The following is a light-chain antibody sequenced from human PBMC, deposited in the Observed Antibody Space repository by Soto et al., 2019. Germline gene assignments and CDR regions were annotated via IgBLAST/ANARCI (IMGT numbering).Light chain of an antibody. CDR1: QSISNY. CDR2: AAS. Sequence: EIVLRQSPPTLSLSPGDSATLSSRASQSISNYLAWYQQKPGPAPRLFISAASNRATGIPARFSGSGSGTDFNLTISRLEPEDFAVYYCQQRYNWPLTFGGGTKVEIK. V-gene: IGKV3-11*01. J-gene: IGKJ4*01. CDR3: QQRYNWPLT.